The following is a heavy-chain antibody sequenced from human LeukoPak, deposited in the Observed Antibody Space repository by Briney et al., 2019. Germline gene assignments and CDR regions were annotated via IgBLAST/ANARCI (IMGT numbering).Heavy chain of an antibody. V-gene: IGHV3-30*14. D-gene: IGHD6-19*01. CDR3: ARSEQWLAWNY. CDR1: GFTFSSYA. CDR2: ISYDGSNK. J-gene: IGHJ1*01. Sequence: PGRSLRLSCAASGFTFSSYAMHWVRQAPGKGLEWVAVISYDGSNKYYADSVKGRFTISRDNSKNTLYLQMNSLRADDTAMYYCARSEQWLAWNYWGQGTLVTVSS.